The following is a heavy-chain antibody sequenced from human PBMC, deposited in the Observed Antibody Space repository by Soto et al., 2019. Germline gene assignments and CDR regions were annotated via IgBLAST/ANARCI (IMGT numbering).Heavy chain of an antibody. V-gene: IGHV3-23*01. D-gene: IGHD3-10*01. J-gene: IGHJ4*02. Sequence: GSLRLSCVASGFTFSSYDMTWVRQAPGKGLEYLSGISHDGATTYYPESVKGRFTISRNNSKNTVYLHLTSLRADDTAVYYCAKRMPYYFDYWGQGTLVTVSS. CDR2: ISHDGATT. CDR1: GFTFSSYD. CDR3: AKRMPYYFDY.